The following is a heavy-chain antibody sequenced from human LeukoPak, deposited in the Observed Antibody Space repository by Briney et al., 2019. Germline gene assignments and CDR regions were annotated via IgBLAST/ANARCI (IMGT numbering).Heavy chain of an antibody. CDR3: GRWGVTAGLDR. Sequence: GGSLRLSCAASGFTFSSYGMHWVRQAPGKGLEWVAVISYDGSNKYYADSVKGRFAISRDNSKNTLYLQMNSLRAVDSGVYYCGRWGVTAGLDRWGQGTLVTVSS. V-gene: IGHV3-30*03. CDR2: ISYDGSNK. CDR1: GFTFSSYG. D-gene: IGHD3-10*01. J-gene: IGHJ5*02.